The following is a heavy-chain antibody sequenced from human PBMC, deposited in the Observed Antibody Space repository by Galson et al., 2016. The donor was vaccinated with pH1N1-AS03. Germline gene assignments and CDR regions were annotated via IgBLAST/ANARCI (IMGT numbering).Heavy chain of an antibody. CDR2: ITTNTGNP. D-gene: IGHD6-6*01. J-gene: IGHJ6*01. Sequence: SGYTFTSHRIIWVRQAPGQGLECMGWITTNTGNPTFAPGFTGRFVFSLDTSVSTAYLQIGSLKAEDTAVYYCARDLATSRDYYAMDVWGPGTTVTVYS. V-gene: IGHV7-4-1*01. CDR1: GYTFTSHR. CDR3: ARDLATSRDYYAMDV.